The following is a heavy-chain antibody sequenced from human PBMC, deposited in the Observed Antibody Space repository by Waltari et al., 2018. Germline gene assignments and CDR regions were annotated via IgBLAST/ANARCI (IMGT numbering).Heavy chain of an antibody. V-gene: IGHV1-69*13. Sequence: QVQLVQSGAEVKKPGSSVKVSCKASGVTFSSSAINWVRQAPGHGLEWMGRILHIFGTANDGEKCEGRITITADKATSTAYMDLSSVRSEETAMYYCASTDVCNDTSCFGTGVAFHYYYMDVWGKGTTVTISS. CDR3: ASTDVCNDTSCFGTGVAFHYYYMDV. CDR2: ILHIFGTA. J-gene: IGHJ6*03. CDR1: GVTFSSSA. D-gene: IGHD2-2*01.